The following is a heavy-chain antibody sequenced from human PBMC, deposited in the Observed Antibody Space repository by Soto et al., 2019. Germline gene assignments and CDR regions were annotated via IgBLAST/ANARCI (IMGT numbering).Heavy chain of an antibody. CDR3: ARGIYSTSSFFDS. CDR2: IYYSGNT. J-gene: IGHJ4*02. D-gene: IGHD6-6*01. V-gene: IGHV4-30-4*01. CDR1: GDSISTADYY. Sequence: QVQLQESGPGLVKPSQTLSLTCTVSGDSISTADYYWNWIRQPPGKGLEWIGYIYYSGNTYYIPSLKSRVTISIDTSKNPISLKLNSVAAADTAVYYCARGIYSTSSFFDSWGQGTLVTVSS.